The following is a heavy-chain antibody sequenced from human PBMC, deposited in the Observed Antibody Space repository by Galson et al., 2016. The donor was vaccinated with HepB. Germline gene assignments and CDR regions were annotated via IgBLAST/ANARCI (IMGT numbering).Heavy chain of an antibody. CDR2: IIAIFGTA. Sequence: SVKVSCQASGGTFSSYVISWVRQAPGQGLEWMGGIIAIFGTANYAQKFQGRVTITADESTSTAYMELSSLRSEDTAVYYCARVRDEGASQRRYFELWGRGTLVTVSS. CDR1: GGTFSSYV. J-gene: IGHJ2*01. V-gene: IGHV1-69*13. D-gene: IGHD1-26*01. CDR3: ARVRDEGASQRRYFEL.